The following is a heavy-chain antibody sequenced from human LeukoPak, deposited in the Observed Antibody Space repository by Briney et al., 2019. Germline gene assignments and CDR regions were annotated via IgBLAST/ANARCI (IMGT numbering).Heavy chain of an antibody. V-gene: IGHV3-30*18. J-gene: IGHJ4*02. CDR3: AKVWHRGLSPPGLDY. CDR1: GFTFSSYG. CDR2: ISYDGSNK. Sequence: EPGGSLRLSCAASGFTFSSYGMHWVRQAPGKGLEWVAVISYDGSNKYYADSVKGRFTISRDNSKNTLYLQMNSLRAEDTAVYYCAKVWHRGLSPPGLDYWGQGTLVTVSS. D-gene: IGHD3-10*01.